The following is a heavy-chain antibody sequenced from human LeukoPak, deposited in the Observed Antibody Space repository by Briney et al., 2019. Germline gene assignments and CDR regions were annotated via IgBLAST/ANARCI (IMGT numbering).Heavy chain of an antibody. CDR1: GFTVSSNY. CDR2: IYSGGSA. J-gene: IGHJ3*02. Sequence: PGGSLRLSCAASGFTVSSNYMSWVRQAPGKGLEWVSVIYSGGSAYYADSVKGRFTVSRDNSKNTLYLQMNSLRAEDTAVYYCARDLLHAFDIWGQGTMVTVSS. CDR3: ARDLLHAFDI. V-gene: IGHV3-53*01.